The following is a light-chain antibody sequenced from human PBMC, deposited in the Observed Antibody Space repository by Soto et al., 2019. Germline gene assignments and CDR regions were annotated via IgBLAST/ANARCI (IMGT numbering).Light chain of an antibody. J-gene: IGKJ2*01. Sequence: EIVMTQSPATLSVSPGERANLSCRASQSVSSNLAWYKQKPGQAHRLLIYGASTRATGIPAWFSGSGSGTEFTLTISSLHSEDFAVYYCQQYNNWPPMYTFGQGTTLEIK. CDR1: QSVSSN. V-gene: IGKV3-15*01. CDR2: GAS. CDR3: QQYNNWPPMYT.